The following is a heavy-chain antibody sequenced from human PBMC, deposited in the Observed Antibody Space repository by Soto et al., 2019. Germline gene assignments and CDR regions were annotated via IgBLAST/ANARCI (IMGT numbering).Heavy chain of an antibody. Sequence: GGSLRLSCAASGFTFSTYSMNWVRQAPGKGLEWVSSISSSSSYIYYADSVKGRFTISRDNAKNSLYLQMNSLRAEDTAVYYCARAGQQLEFDYWGQGTLVTVSS. CDR2: ISSSSSYI. D-gene: IGHD6-13*01. V-gene: IGHV3-21*01. CDR1: GFTFSTYS. J-gene: IGHJ4*02. CDR3: ARAGQQLEFDY.